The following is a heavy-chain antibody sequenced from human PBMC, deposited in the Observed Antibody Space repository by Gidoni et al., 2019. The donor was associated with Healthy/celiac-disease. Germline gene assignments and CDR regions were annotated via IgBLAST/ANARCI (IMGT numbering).Heavy chain of an antibody. Sequence: QFQLQESGPGLLKPSETLSLTCTFSGGSISRYYLSWIRQPPGKGLEWIGYIYYSGSTNYNPSIKSRVNISVDTSKNQFSLKLSYVTAAETAVYYCARVGCSSTRCYEGSGGHYYYGMDVWGQGTTVTVSS. D-gene: IGHD2-2*01. CDR2: IYYSGST. J-gene: IGHJ6*02. CDR1: GGSISRYY. V-gene: IGHV4-59*01. CDR3: ARVGCSSTRCYEGSGGHYYYGMDV.